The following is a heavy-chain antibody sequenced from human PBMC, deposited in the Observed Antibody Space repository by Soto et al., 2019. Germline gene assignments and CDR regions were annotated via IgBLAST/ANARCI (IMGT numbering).Heavy chain of an antibody. V-gene: IGHV3-30*18. D-gene: IGHD2-2*01. Sequence: PGGSLRLSCAASGFSFSYYGIHWVRQAPGKGLEWVAAISYDGSNKYYADSVKGRFTISRDNSKNTLYLQMNSLRAEDTAVYYCAKSRSKCGSGNAMDVWGQGTTVTVSS. CDR1: GFSFSYYG. J-gene: IGHJ6*02. CDR2: ISYDGSNK. CDR3: AKSRSKCGSGNAMDV.